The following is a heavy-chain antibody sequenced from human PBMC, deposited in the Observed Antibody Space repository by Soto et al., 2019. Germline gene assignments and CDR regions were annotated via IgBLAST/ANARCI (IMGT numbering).Heavy chain of an antibody. CDR2: IGGSGDGT. J-gene: IGHJ4*02. V-gene: IGHV3-23*01. Sequence: PGGSLRLSCEASGFTFSSYTMNWVRRAPGKGLEWVATIGGSGDGTYYGDSVKGRFTISRDNSKNSLFLQMNTLRPEDTAMYYCARVAYWGPGTQVTVSS. CDR1: GFTFSSYT. CDR3: ARVAY.